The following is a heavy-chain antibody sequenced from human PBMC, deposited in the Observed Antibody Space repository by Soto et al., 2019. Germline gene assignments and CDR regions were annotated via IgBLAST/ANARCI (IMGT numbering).Heavy chain of an antibody. J-gene: IGHJ3*02. D-gene: IGHD2-15*01. CDR3: ARPLAGCSGGSCYSVWASDI. CDR2: IYYSGST. CDR1: GGSISSYY. V-gene: IGHV4-59*08. Sequence: SETLSLTCTVSGGSISSYYWSWIRQPPGKGLEWIGYIYYSGSTNYNPSLKSRVTISVDTSKNQFSLKLSSVTAADTAVYYCARPLAGCSGGSCYSVWASDIWGQGTMVTVSS.